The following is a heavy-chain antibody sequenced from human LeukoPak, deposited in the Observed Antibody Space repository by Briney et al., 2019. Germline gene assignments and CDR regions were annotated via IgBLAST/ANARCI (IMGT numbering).Heavy chain of an antibody. Sequence: GGSLRLSCAASGFTFSSYAMSWVRQAPGKGLEWVSAISGSGGSTYYADSVKGRFTISRDNSKNTLYLQMNSLRAEDTAVYYCAKDQGQQWLAQRVSWFDPWGQGTLVTVSS. CDR3: AKDQGQQWLAQRVSWFDP. CDR2: ISGSGGST. D-gene: IGHD6-19*01. CDR1: GFTFSSYA. J-gene: IGHJ5*02. V-gene: IGHV3-23*01.